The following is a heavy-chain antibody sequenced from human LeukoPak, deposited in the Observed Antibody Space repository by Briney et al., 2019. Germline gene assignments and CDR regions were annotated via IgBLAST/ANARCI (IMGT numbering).Heavy chain of an antibody. J-gene: IGHJ4*02. D-gene: IGHD2-8*01. Sequence: SETLSLTCTVSGYSISSGYYWGWIRQPPGKGLEWIGSIYHSGSTYYNPSLKSRVTISVDTSKNQFSLKRSSVTAADTAVYYCARVGRRCTNGVCRDYWGQGTLVTVSS. V-gene: IGHV4-38-2*02. CDR2: IYHSGST. CDR3: ARVGRRCTNGVCRDY. CDR1: GYSISSGYY.